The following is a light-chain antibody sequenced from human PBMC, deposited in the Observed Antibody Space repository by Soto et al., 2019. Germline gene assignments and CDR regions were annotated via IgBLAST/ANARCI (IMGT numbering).Light chain of an antibody. J-gene: IGKJ5*01. CDR2: DIS. CDR1: QDFSTN. CDR3: KQYNDWPPIT. Sequence: EIRMTQFPATVSASPGEGVTLSCRASQDFSTNFSCYQVKRGQPPRLLIHDISTRATGVPARFRGSGSGTEFTLSISGLQSEDFAVYYCKQYNDWPPITFGQETLLEI. V-gene: IGKV3-15*01.